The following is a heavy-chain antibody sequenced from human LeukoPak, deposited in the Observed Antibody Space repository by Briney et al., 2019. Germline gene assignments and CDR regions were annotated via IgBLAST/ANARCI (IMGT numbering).Heavy chain of an antibody. Sequence: SETLSLTCTVSGGSISTCYWRWLRQPPGKGLEWIGYIYFSGGTNYNPSLQSRVTISVATSKHQFSLKLSSVTAADTAVYYGARAQLNLVADFGMDVWGQGTTVTVSS. J-gene: IGHJ6*02. CDR2: IYFSGGT. D-gene: IGHD5-24*01. CDR1: GGSISTCY. V-gene: IGHV4-59*01. CDR3: ARAQLNLVADFGMDV.